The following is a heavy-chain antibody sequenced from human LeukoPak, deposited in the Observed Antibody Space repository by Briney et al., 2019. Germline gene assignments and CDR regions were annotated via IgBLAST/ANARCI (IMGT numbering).Heavy chain of an antibody. D-gene: IGHD2-8*02. CDR1: GGFISSYY. CDR3: ARRPTGGSSYDY. J-gene: IGHJ4*02. CDR2: IYSSGST. V-gene: IGHV4-59*01. Sequence: SETLSLTCTVSGGFISSYYWSWIRQPPGKGLEWIGYIYSSGSTNYNPSLKSRVTISVDTSKNQFSLKLSSVTAADTAVYYCARRPTGGSSYDYWGQGIVVSVSS.